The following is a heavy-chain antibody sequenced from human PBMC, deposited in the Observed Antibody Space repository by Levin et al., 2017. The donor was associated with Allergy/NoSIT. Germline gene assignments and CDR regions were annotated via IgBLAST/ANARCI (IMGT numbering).Heavy chain of an antibody. J-gene: IGHJ4*02. CDR1: GYRFTSYW. D-gene: IGHD6-13*01. CDR3: ARVAYRSTWNVLFDY. Sequence: GESLKISCKGSGYRFTSYWIGWVRQMPGKGLEWMGIIHPDDSDTRYSPSLQGQVTISADKSISTAYLQWTSLKASDTAIYFCARVAYRSTWNVLFDYWGQGTLVTVSS. CDR2: IHPDDSDT. V-gene: IGHV5-51*01.